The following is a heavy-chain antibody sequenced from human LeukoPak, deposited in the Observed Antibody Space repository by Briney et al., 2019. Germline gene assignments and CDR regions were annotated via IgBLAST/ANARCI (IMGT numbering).Heavy chain of an antibody. CDR3: AKGLELRFLEWLFDY. V-gene: IGHV3-30*02. CDR2: IRYDGSNK. J-gene: IGHJ4*02. D-gene: IGHD3-3*01. CDR1: GFTFSSYD. Sequence: GGSLRLSCAASGFTFSSYDMHWVRQAPGKGLEWVAFIRYDGSNKYYADSVKGRFTISRDNSKNTLYLQMNSLRAEDTAVYYCAKGLELRFLEWLFDYWGQGTLVTVSS.